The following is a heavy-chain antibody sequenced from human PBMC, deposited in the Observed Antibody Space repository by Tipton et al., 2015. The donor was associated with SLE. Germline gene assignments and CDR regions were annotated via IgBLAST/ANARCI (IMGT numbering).Heavy chain of an antibody. CDR3: ATFMGYSYGPDAFDI. V-gene: IGHV3-33*01. CDR1: GFTFSSYG. Sequence: SLRLSCAASGFTFSSYGMHWVRQAPGKGLEWVAVIWYDGSNKYYADSVKGRFTISRDNSKNTLYLQMGSLRAEDMAVYYCATFMGYSYGPDAFDIWGQGTMVTVSS. CDR2: IWYDGSNK. J-gene: IGHJ3*02. D-gene: IGHD5-18*01.